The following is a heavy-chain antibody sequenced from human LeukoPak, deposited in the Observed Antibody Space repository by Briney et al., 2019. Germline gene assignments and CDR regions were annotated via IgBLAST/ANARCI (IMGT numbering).Heavy chain of an antibody. J-gene: IGHJ6*03. CDR3: ARDQSDFWSIGYYYMDV. D-gene: IGHD3-3*01. CDR2: IYSGGST. V-gene: IGHV3-53*01. Sequence: GGSLRLSCAASGFTVSNNYMSWVRQAPGKGLEWASVIYSGGSTYFADSVKGRFTISRDYSKNTLYLQMNSLRVEDTAVYYCARDQSDFWSIGYYYMDVWGKGTTVTVSS. CDR1: GFTVSNNY.